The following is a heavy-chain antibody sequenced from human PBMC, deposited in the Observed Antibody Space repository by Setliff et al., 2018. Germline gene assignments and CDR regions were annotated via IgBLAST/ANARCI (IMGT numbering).Heavy chain of an antibody. CDR2: IYYSGST. J-gene: IGHJ5*02. V-gene: IGHV4-39*07. CDR3: ARGIGGYCNISCSNESWP. Sequence: SETLSLTCTVSGGSISSSSYYWGWIRQPPGKGLEWIGSIYYSGSTYYNPSLKSRVTISVDTSKNQFSLKLSSVTAADTAVYYCARGIGGYCNISCSNESWPWGQGTLVTVSS. CDR1: GGSISSSSYY. D-gene: IGHD2-15*01.